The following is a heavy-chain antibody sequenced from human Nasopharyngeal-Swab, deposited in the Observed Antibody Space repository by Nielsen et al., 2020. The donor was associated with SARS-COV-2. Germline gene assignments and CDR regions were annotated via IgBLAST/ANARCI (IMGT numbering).Heavy chain of an antibody. CDR3: AKQGEYSSGWYSGSLLYVDY. J-gene: IGHJ4*02. V-gene: IGHV3-30*18. CDR1: GFTFSSYG. Sequence: GGSLRLSFAASGFTFSSYGMHWVRQAPGKGLEWVAVISYDGSNKYYADSVKGRFTISRDNSKNTLYLQMNSLRAEDTAVYYCAKQGEYSSGWYSGSLLYVDYWGQGTLVTVSS. D-gene: IGHD6-19*01. CDR2: ISYDGSNK.